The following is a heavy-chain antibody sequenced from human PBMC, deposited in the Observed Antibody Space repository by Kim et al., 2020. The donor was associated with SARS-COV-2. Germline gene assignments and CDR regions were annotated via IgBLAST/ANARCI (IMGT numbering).Heavy chain of an antibody. D-gene: IGHD1-1*01. Sequence: GRLTISRDNAKNQLYLQMNSRRAEDTAVYYCARGCDHRTYMVYYYYGMDVWGQGTTVTVSS. V-gene: IGHV3-11*04. J-gene: IGHJ6*02. CDR3: ARGCDHRTYMVYYYYGMDV.